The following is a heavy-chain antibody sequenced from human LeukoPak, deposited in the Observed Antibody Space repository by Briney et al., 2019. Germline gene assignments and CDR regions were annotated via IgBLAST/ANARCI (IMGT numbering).Heavy chain of an antibody. CDR1: GGTFCSYA. Sequence: GASVKVSCKASGGTFCSYAISWVRQAPGQGLEWMGGIIPIFGTANYAQKFQGRVTITADESTSTAYMELSSLRSEDTAVYYCARAGGYDFESRMVVTYYYYMDVWGKGTTVTISS. V-gene: IGHV1-69*13. CDR2: IIPIFGTA. CDR3: ARAGGYDFESRMVVTYYYYMDV. J-gene: IGHJ6*03. D-gene: IGHD5-12*01.